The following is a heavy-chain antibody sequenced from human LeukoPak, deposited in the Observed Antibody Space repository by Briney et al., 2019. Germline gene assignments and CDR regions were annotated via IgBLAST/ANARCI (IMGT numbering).Heavy chain of an antibody. CDR2: ISSSGSTI. CDR1: GFTFSNAW. CDR3: ARDGDYSNYFLNYYYYYGMDV. Sequence: PGGSLRLSCAASGFTFSNAWMNWVRQAPGKGLEWVSYISSSGSTIYYADSVKGRFTISRDNAKNSLYLQMNSLRAEDTAVYYCARDGDYSNYFLNYYYYYGMDVWGQGTTVTVSS. D-gene: IGHD4-11*01. J-gene: IGHJ6*02. V-gene: IGHV3-48*04.